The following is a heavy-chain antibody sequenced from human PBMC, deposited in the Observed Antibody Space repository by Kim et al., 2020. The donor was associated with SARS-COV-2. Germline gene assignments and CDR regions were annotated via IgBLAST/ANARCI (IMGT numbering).Heavy chain of an antibody. J-gene: IGHJ4*02. Sequence: DAAQSFQGRVTITADDSTTTVYMQLSSLRFEDTAVYYCARGGFSSSWRFEYWGQGTLVTVSS. D-gene: IGHD6-13*01. CDR3: ARGGFSSSWRFEY. V-gene: IGHV1-69*01.